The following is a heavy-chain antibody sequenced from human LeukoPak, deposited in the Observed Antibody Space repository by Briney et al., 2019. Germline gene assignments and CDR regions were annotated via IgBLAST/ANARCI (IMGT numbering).Heavy chain of an antibody. V-gene: IGHV4-59*01. D-gene: IGHD3-3*01. J-gene: IGHJ4*02. CDR2: IYYSGST. CDR3: ARARGDYDFWSGYYGFDY. Sequence: SETLSLTCTVSGGSISSYCWSWIRQPPGKGLEWIGYIYYSGSTNYNPSLKSRVTISVDTSKNQFSLKLGSVTAADTAVYYCARARGDYDFWSGYYGFDYWGQGTLVTVSS. CDR1: GGSISSYC.